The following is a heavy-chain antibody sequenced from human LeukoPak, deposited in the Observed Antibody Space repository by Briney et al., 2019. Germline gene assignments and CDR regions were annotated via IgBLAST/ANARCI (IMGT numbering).Heavy chain of an antibody. CDR1: GFTFSSYA. V-gene: IGHV3-64*01. J-gene: IGHJ4*02. D-gene: IGHD3-10*01. CDR2: XXXXGGST. Sequence: GGSLRLSCAASGFTFSSYAMHWVRQAPGKGLEYVSAXXXXGGSTYYANSVKGRFTISRDNSKNTLYLQMGSLRAEDMAVYYCARVSYYGSGSYYNQYYFDYWGQGTLVTVSS. CDR3: ARVSYYGSGSYYNQYYFDY.